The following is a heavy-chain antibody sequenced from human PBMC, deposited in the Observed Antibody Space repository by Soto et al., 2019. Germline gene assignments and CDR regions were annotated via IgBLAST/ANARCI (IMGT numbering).Heavy chain of an antibody. CDR1: GFDFSSYA. CDR3: AKGILSATIGPYAMDV. D-gene: IGHD3-16*01. CDR2: ISYDGNYI. J-gene: IGHJ6*02. Sequence: GGSPRLSCEASGFDFSSYAMHWVRQAPGKGLEWVGVISYDGNYIYYADSVKGRFTISRDNSKNTLYVQVNSLRPEDTAVYYCAKGILSATIGPYAMDVWGQGTTVTVSS. V-gene: IGHV3-30*18.